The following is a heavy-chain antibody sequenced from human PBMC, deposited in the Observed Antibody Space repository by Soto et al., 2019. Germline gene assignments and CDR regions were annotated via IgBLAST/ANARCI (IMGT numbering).Heavy chain of an antibody. CDR1: GYTFTGYY. CDR2: INPNSGGT. Sequence: ASVRVSCKASGYTFTGYYMHWVRQAPGQGLEWMGWINPNSGGTNYAQKFQGRVTMTRDTSISTAYMELSRLRSDDTAVYYCARDFSSGWYPQGLDYWGQGTLVTVSS. D-gene: IGHD6-19*01. CDR3: ARDFSSGWYPQGLDY. J-gene: IGHJ4*02. V-gene: IGHV1-2*02.